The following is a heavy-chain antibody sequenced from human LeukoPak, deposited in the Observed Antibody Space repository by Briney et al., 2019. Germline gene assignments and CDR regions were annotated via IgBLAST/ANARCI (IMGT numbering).Heavy chain of an antibody. V-gene: IGHV3-53*01. CDR2: IYSGGST. D-gene: IGHD3-10*01. CDR1: GFTVSSNY. J-gene: IGHJ6*03. Sequence: GGSLRLSCAASGFTVSSNYMSWVRQAPGKGLEWVSVIYSGGSTYYADSVKGRFTISRDNSKNTLYLQMNSLRAEDTAVYYCARVSTGYYYYYYYMDVWGKGTTVTISS. CDR3: ARVSTGYYYYYYYMDV.